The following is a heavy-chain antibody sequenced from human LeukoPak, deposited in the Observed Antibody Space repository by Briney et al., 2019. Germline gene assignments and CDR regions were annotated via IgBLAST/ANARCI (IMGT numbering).Heavy chain of an antibody. V-gene: IGHV3-20*04. Sequence: GGSLRLSCAASGFTFDDYGMSWVRQAPGKGLEWVSGINWNGGSTGYADSVKGRFTISRDNAKNSLYLQMNSLRAEDTALYYCATSRDYSSSSPVDYWGQGTLVTVSS. CDR1: GFTFDDYG. CDR3: ATSRDYSSSSPVDY. J-gene: IGHJ4*02. CDR2: INWNGGST. D-gene: IGHD6-6*01.